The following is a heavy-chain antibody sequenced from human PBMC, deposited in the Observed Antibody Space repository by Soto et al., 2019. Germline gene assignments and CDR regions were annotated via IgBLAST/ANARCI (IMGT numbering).Heavy chain of an antibody. CDR1: GGTFSSYT. CDR3: ARDKVTNNWFDP. J-gene: IGHJ5*02. V-gene: IGHV1-69*08. Sequence: QVQLVQSGAEVKKPGSSVKVSCKASGGTFSSYTIGWVRQAPGQGLEWMGRIIPILGIANYAQKFQGRVTITADKSTSTAYMELSSLRSEDTAVYYCARDKVTNNWFDPWGQGTLVTVSS. CDR2: IIPILGIA.